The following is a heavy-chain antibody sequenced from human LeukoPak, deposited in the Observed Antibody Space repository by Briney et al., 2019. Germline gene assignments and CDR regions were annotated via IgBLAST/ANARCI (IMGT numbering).Heavy chain of an antibody. CDR1: GFTFSSYG. V-gene: IGHV3-33*01. CDR3: ARDPNSGYSYCDY. D-gene: IGHD5-18*01. J-gene: IGHJ4*02. Sequence: PGGSLRLSCAASGFTFSSYGMHWVRQAPGRGLEWVAVIWYDGSNKYYADSVKGRFTISRDNSKNTLYLQMNSLRAEDTAVYYCARDPNSGYSYCDYWGQGTLVTVSS. CDR2: IWYDGSNK.